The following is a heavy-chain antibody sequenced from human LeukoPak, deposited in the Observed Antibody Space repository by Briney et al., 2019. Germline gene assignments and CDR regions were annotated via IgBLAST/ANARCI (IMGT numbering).Heavy chain of an antibody. CDR3: ARGGDRSFDY. D-gene: IGHD3-10*01. V-gene: IGHV4-4*02. J-gene: IGHJ4*02. CDR1: GVSISSNLW. CDR2: IHHSGSI. Sequence: SETLSLTCAVSGVSISSNLWWTWVRQPPVKGLEWIAEIHHSGSINYNPSLKSRVTISVDKAKNQFSLNLNSVTAADTAVYYCARGGDRSFDYWGQGTLVTVSS.